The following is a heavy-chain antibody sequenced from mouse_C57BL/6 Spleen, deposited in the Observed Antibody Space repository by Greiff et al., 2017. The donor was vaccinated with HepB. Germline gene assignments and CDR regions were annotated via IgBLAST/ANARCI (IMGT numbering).Heavy chain of an antibody. Sequence: QVTLKESGPELVKPGASVKISCKASGYAFSSSWMNWVKQRPGKGLEWIGRIYPGDGDTNYNGKFKGKATLTADKSSSTAYMQLSSLTSEDSAVYFCAREEGLTFDYWGQGTTLTVSS. CDR3: AREEGLTFDY. CDR1: GYAFSSSW. D-gene: IGHD3-1*01. J-gene: IGHJ2*01. V-gene: IGHV1-82*01. CDR2: IYPGDGDT.